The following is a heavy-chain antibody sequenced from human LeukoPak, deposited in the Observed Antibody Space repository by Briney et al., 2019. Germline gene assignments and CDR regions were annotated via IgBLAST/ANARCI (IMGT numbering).Heavy chain of an antibody. CDR2: ISAYNGNT. D-gene: IGHD1-7*01. Sequence: ASVKVSCKASGYTFTSYGISWVRQAPGQGLEWMGWISAYNGNTNYAQKLQGRVTMTTDTSTSTAYMELRSLRSDDTAVYYCARRLITGTTLEYFQHWGQGTLVTVSS. CDR3: ARRLITGTTLEYFQH. CDR1: GYTFTSYG. V-gene: IGHV1-18*01. J-gene: IGHJ1*01.